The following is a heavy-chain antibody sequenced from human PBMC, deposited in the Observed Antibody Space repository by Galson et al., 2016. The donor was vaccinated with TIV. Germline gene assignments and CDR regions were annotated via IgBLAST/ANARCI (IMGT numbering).Heavy chain of an antibody. V-gene: IGHV1-46*03. D-gene: IGHD7-27*01. Sequence: SVKVSCTASGNIFTRDYVHWVRQAPGQGLEWMGVIDPTYGGTTFAQKFQALVTMTRDTSTSTVYMEVSGLKSDDTAVYYCIRDLGRLRDFWGQGTLVTVSS. CDR3: IRDLGRLRDF. CDR2: IDPTYGGT. J-gene: IGHJ4*02. CDR1: GNIFTRDY.